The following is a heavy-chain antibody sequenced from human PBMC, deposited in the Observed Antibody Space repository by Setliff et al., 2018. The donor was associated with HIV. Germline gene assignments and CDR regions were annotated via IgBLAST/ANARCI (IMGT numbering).Heavy chain of an antibody. CDR1: GFTFSTSW. D-gene: IGHD7-27*01. J-gene: IGHJ5*02. V-gene: IGHV3-7*01. CDR2: LKEDGSVE. CDR3: ARLNWGP. Sequence: PGGSLRLSCAASGFTFSTSWMAWVRQAPGRGLEWVANLKEDGSVEYHADSVKGRFTISRDNAKNSLSLQMDGLRAEDTAIYYCARLNWGPWGPGTLVTVTS.